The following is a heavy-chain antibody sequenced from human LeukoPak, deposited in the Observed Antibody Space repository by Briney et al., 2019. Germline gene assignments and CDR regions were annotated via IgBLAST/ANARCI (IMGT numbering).Heavy chain of an antibody. CDR2: INHSGST. Sequence: SETLSLTCAVYGGSFSGYYWSWIRQPPGKGLEWIGEINHSGSTNYNPSLKSRVTISVDTSKNQFSLKLSSVTAADTAVYYCARGKEVVITTTYYYYYYMDVWGKGTTVTVSS. V-gene: IGHV4-34*01. D-gene: IGHD3-22*01. J-gene: IGHJ6*03. CDR1: GGSFSGYY. CDR3: ARGKEVVITTTYYYYYYMDV.